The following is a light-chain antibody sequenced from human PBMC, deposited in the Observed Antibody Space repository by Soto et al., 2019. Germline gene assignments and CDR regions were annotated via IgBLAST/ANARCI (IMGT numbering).Light chain of an antibody. J-gene: IGKJ4*01. V-gene: IGKV3-15*01. Sequence: EIVLTQSPATLSLSPGERATLSCRASQNVANYLDWYQQKPGQAPRLLIYGASTRATGIQGRVSGSGSGTELTLTISRLQYEDFAVYYCKKYHNRPLTFGGVTKVDIK. CDR2: GAS. CDR1: QNVANY. CDR3: KKYHNRPLT.